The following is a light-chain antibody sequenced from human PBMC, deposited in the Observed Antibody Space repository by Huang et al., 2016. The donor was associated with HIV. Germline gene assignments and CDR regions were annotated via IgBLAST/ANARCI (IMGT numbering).Light chain of an antibody. Sequence: DIVMAQSPLSLSVTPGEPASISCGSSQSLLPSNGYNYLDWYLQKPGQSPQLLIYVASNRASGVPDRFSGSGSGIDFTLRISRVEAEDIGVYYCMQALQTPYTFGQGTKLEIK. CDR3: MQALQTPYT. CDR1: QSLLPSNGYNY. V-gene: IGKV2-28*01. CDR2: VAS. J-gene: IGKJ2*01.